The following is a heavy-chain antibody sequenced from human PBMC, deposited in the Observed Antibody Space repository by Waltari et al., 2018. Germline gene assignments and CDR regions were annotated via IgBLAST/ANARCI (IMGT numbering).Heavy chain of an antibody. V-gene: IGHV3-23*01. J-gene: IGHJ4*02. CDR1: AFTFSGYA. D-gene: IGHD3-3*01. CDR2: ISGSGGST. Sequence: EVQLLESGGGLVQPGLSLSFSCAAPAFTFSGYAMSWVGTAPGKGMEWGSAISGSGGSTYYEDSVKGRFTISRDNTKNTLYLQMNSLRAEDTAVYYCAKVAASYYDFWSGYSFDYWGQGTLVTVSS. CDR3: AKVAASYYDFWSGYSFDY.